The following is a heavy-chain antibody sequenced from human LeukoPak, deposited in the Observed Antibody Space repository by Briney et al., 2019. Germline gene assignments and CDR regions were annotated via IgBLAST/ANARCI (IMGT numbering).Heavy chain of an antibody. D-gene: IGHD6-19*01. CDR1: GYSFTTYW. Sequence: GESLKISCKASGYSFTTYWIAWVRQMPGKGLEWMGMIYPGDSDTRYSPSFQGQITISVNKSISIAYLQWSSLKASDTAMYYCARLLQGVAGTWGYWGQGTLVTV. CDR2: IYPGDSDT. J-gene: IGHJ4*02. V-gene: IGHV5-51*01. CDR3: ARLLQGVAGTWGY.